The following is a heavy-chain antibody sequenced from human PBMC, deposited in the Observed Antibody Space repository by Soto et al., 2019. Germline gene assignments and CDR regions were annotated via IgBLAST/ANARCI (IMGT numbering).Heavy chain of an antibody. Sequence: ESLKISFKGYGYSFTSYWIGWLRQIRGKGLEWMGIIYPGDSDTRYSPSFQGQVTISADKSISTAYLQWSSLKASDTAMYYCARPVGATTEPLGAFDIWGQVTMVTVS. CDR3: ARPVGATTEPLGAFDI. CDR2: IYPGDSDT. D-gene: IGHD1-26*01. J-gene: IGHJ3*02. V-gene: IGHV5-51*01. CDR1: GYSFTSYW.